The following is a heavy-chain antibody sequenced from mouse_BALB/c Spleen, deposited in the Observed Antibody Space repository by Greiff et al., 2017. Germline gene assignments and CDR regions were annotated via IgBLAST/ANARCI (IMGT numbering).Heavy chain of an antibody. CDR3: KPDGYDDLDY. CDR1: GFNIKDYY. V-gene: IGHV14-4*02. D-gene: IGHD2-2*01. J-gene: IGHJ2*01. CDR2: IDPENGDT. Sequence: EVQLQESGAELVRSGASVKLSCTASGFNIKDYYMHWVKQRPEQGLEWIGWIDPENGDTEYAPKFQGKATMTADTSSNTAYLQLSSLTSEDTAVYYCKPDGYDDLDYWGQGTTLTVSS.